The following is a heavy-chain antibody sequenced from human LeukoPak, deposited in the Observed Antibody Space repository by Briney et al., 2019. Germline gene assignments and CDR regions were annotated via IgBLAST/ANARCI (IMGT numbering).Heavy chain of an antibody. CDR3: ARDGSRDY. V-gene: IGHV3-30-3*01. CDR1: GFSFSNSA. Sequence: PGGSLRLSCAASGFSFSNSAMHWVRQAPGKGLEWVALISYDGSNQYYADSVKGRFTISRDNAKNSLYLQMNSLRADDTAVYYCARDGSRDYWGQGTLVTVSS. D-gene: IGHD2-2*01. J-gene: IGHJ4*02. CDR2: ISYDGSNQ.